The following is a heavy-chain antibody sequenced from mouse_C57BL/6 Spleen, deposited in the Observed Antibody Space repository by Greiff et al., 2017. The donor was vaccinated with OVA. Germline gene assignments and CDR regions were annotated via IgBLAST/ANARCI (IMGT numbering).Heavy chain of an antibody. CDR2: IYPGSGNT. CDR1: GYTFTDYY. D-gene: IGHD1-1*01. CDR3: ARDTTVVARYFDV. V-gene: IGHV1-76*01. J-gene: IGHJ1*03. Sequence: VKLVESGAELVRPGASVKLSCKASGYTFTDYYINWVKQRPGQGLEWIARIYPGSGNTYYNEKFKGKATLTAEKSSSTAYMQLSSLTSEDSAVYFCARDTTVVARYFDVWGTGTTVTVSS.